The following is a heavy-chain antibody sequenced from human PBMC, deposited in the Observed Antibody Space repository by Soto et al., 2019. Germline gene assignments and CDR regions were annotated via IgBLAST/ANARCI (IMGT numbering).Heavy chain of an antibody. CDR3: ARRYGASFDY. V-gene: IGHV4-59*01. J-gene: IGHJ4*02. CDR1: GGSFSGYY. D-gene: IGHD4-17*01. Sequence: TCAAYGGSFSGYYWSWIRQPPGKGLEWIGYIYYSGSTNYNPSLKSRVTISVDTSKNQFSLKLSSVTAADTAVYYCARRYGASFDYWGQGTLVTVS. CDR2: IYYSGST.